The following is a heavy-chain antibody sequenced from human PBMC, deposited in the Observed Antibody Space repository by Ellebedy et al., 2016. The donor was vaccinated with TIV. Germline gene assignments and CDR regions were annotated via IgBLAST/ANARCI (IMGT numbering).Heavy chain of an antibody. CDR2: IYSGGGT. CDR1: GFIVSRNY. Sequence: PGGSLRLSCAASGFIVSRNYMSWVRQAPGKGLEWVSIIYSGGGTYYADSVKGRFTISRDNSKNTLYLQMNSLGVEDTAVYYWASRPNGDYHFLDYWGQGTLVTVSS. J-gene: IGHJ4*02. V-gene: IGHV3-66*01. CDR3: ASRPNGDYHFLDY. D-gene: IGHD4-17*01.